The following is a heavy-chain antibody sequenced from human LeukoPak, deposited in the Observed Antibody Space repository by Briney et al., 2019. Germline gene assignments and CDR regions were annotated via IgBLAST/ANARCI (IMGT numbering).Heavy chain of an antibody. CDR2: ISGSGGST. V-gene: IGHV3-23*01. J-gene: IGHJ4*02. Sequence: GGSLRLSCAASGFTFSSYAMSWVRQAPGKGLEWVSAISGSGGSTYYADSVKGRFTISRDNSKNTLYLQMNSLRAEDTAVYYCAKTPSDYGDYPSWSRFDCWGQGTLVTVSS. D-gene: IGHD4-17*01. CDR1: GFTFSSYA. CDR3: AKTPSDYGDYPSWSRFDC.